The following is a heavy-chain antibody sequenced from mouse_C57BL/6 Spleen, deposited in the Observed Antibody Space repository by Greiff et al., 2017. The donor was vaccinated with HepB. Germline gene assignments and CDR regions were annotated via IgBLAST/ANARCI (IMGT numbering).Heavy chain of an antibody. CDR3: ARVSWAY. D-gene: IGHD6-2*01. J-gene: IGHJ3*01. Sequence: EVMLVESGGGLVKPGGSLKLSCAASGFTFSSYAMSWVRQTPEKRLEWVATISDGGSYTYYPDTVKGRFTISRDNAKNNLYLQMSHLKSEDTAMYYCARVSWAYWGQGTLVTVSA. CDR1: GFTFSSYA. V-gene: IGHV5-4*03. CDR2: ISDGGSYT.